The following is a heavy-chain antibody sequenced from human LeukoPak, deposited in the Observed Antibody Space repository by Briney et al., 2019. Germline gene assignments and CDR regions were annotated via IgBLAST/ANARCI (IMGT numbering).Heavy chain of an antibody. Sequence: GASVKVSCKASGYTFTSYGISWVRQGPGQGLEWMGWISAYNGNTNYAQKLQGRVTMTTDTSTSTAYMELRSLRSDDTAVYYCARLRVTYYYGSGSYSPGDYFDYWGQGTLVTVSS. CDR1: GYTFTSYG. CDR2: ISAYNGNT. D-gene: IGHD3-10*01. J-gene: IGHJ4*02. V-gene: IGHV1-18*01. CDR3: ARLRVTYYYGSGSYSPGDYFDY.